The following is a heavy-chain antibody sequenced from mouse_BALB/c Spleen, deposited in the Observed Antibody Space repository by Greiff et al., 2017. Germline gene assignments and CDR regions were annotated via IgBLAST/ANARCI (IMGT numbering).Heavy chain of an antibody. V-gene: IGHV1-18*01. D-gene: IGHD2-14*01. CDR1: GYSFTGYT. J-gene: IGHJ3*01. CDR3: ARSDYRYDAWFAY. CDR2: INPYNGGT. Sequence: VQLKESGPELVKPGASMKISCKASGYSFTGYTMNWVKQSHGKNLEWIGLINPYNGGTSYNQKFKGKATLTVDKSSSTAYMELLSLTSEDSAVYYCARSDYRYDAWFAYWGQGTLVTVSA.